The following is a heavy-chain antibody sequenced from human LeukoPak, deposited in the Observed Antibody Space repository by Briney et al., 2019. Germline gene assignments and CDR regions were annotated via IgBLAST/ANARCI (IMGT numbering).Heavy chain of an antibody. CDR1: GFTFSSYA. Sequence: PGGSLRLSCAASGFTFSSYAMSWVCQAPGKGLEWVSAISSSGGSTYYADSVKGRFTISRDNSKNTLYLQMNSLRAEDTAVYYCAKVIVAAAGLYYFDYWGQGTLVTVSS. V-gene: IGHV3-23*01. D-gene: IGHD6-13*01. CDR2: ISSSGGST. CDR3: AKVIVAAAGLYYFDY. J-gene: IGHJ4*02.